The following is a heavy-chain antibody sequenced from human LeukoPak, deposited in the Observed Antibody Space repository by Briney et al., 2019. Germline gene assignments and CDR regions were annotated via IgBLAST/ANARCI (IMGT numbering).Heavy chain of an antibody. CDR1: GFTFDDYA. Sequence: PGRSLRLSCAASGFTFDDYAMHWVRQAPGKGLEWVSLISWDGGSTYYADSVKGRFTISRDNSKNSLYLQMNSLRAEDTALYYCAKDREWGYDGEMVYGMDVWGQGTTVTVSS. CDR3: AKDREWGYDGEMVYGMDV. J-gene: IGHJ6*02. V-gene: IGHV3-43D*03. D-gene: IGHD5-12*01. CDR2: ISWDGGST.